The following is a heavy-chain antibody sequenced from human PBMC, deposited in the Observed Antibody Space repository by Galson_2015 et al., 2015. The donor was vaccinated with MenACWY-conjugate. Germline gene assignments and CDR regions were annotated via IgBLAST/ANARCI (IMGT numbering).Heavy chain of an antibody. V-gene: IGHV3-74*01. Sequence: SLRLSCAASGFTFSNYRMYWVRRGPGKGLEWLSRIDNDGNRITYADSVRGRFTISRDNAKNTLYLQINSVRADDTAVYYCSRGGEAKLIIVGGISDIWGQGTTVTVSS. CDR3: SRGGEAKLIIVGGISDI. D-gene: IGHD1-26*01. J-gene: IGHJ3*02. CDR1: GFTFSNYR. CDR2: IDNDGNRI.